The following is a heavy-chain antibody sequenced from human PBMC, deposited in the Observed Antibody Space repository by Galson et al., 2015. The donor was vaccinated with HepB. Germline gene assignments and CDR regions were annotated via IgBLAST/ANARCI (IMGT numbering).Heavy chain of an antibody. CDR1: GFTFSSYS. Sequence: SLRLSCAASGFTFSSYSMNWVRQAPGKGLEWVSYISSSSSTIYYADSVKGRFTISRDNAKNSLYLQMNSLRAEDTAVYYCARLMTTVGTDWFDPWGQGTLVTVSS. CDR2: ISSSSSTI. V-gene: IGHV3-48*04. CDR3: ARLMTTVGTDWFDP. J-gene: IGHJ5*02. D-gene: IGHD4-23*01.